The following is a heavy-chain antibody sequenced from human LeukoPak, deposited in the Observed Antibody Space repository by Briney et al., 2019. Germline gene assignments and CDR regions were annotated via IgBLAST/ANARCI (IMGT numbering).Heavy chain of an antibody. D-gene: IGHD6-13*01. Sequence: SETLSLTCTVSGGSISSSNYYWGWIRQPPGEGLEWIGYIYYSGSTYYSPSLKSRVTISVDTPKNQFSLKLSSVTAADTAVYYCARHDAGNWYPYFDNWGQGTLVTVSS. CDR2: IYYSGST. CDR1: GGSISSSNYY. CDR3: ARHDAGNWYPYFDN. V-gene: IGHV4-39*01. J-gene: IGHJ4*02.